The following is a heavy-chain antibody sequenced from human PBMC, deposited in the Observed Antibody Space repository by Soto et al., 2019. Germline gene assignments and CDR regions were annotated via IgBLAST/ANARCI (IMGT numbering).Heavy chain of an antibody. Sequence: QVQLVQSGAEVKRPGSSVKVSCKASGDTFTFYSINWVRQAPGLGLEWMGRINPILSMSNYAQRFQDRGTMTADKSTSTAYMELSSLRSEDTASYYCASSYGSGYRAFDYWGQGALVTFSS. CDR3: ASSYGSGYRAFDY. D-gene: IGHD3-10*01. CDR1: GDTFTFYS. V-gene: IGHV1-69*02. CDR2: INPILSMS. J-gene: IGHJ4*02.